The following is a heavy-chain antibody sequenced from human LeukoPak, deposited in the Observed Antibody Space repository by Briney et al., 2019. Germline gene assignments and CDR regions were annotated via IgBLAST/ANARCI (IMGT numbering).Heavy chain of an antibody. CDR3: ARSETTMGSYYYYYMDV. V-gene: IGHV3-21*01. D-gene: IGHD4-11*01. Sequence: GGSLRLSCAASGFTFSSYSMNWVRQAPRKGLEWVSSISSSSSYIYYADSVKGRFTISRDNAKNSLYLQMNSLRAEDTAVYYCARSETTMGSYYYYYMDVWGKGTTVTVSS. CDR2: ISSSSSYI. J-gene: IGHJ6*03. CDR1: GFTFSSYS.